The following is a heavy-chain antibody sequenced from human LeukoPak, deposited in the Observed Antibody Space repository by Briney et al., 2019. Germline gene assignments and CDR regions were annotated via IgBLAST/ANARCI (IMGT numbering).Heavy chain of an antibody. CDR1: GGSISSSSYY. J-gene: IGHJ4*02. V-gene: IGHV4-39*07. CDR3: ARSWDVGSN. Sequence: SETLSLTCTVSGGSISSSSYYWSWIRQPPGKGLEWIGEINHSGSTNYNPSLKSRVTISVDTSKNQFSLKLSSVTAADTAVYYCARSWDVGSNWGQGTLVTVSS. D-gene: IGHD1-26*01. CDR2: INHSGST.